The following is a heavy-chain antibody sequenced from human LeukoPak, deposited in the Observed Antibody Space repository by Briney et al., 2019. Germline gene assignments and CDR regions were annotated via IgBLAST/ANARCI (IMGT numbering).Heavy chain of an antibody. V-gene: IGHV3-30-3*01. J-gene: IGHJ6*02. Sequence: GGSLRLSCVASGFTFSSYAMHWVRQAPGKRLEWVAVIAFDGSNALYADSVKGRFTISRDISKSTLCLEMNSLKAEDSAIYYCSRGRYGDYSRSGYYYGMDVWGQGTTVTVSS. CDR1: GFTFSSYA. CDR2: IAFDGSNA. D-gene: IGHD4-17*01. CDR3: SRGRYGDYSRSGYYYGMDV.